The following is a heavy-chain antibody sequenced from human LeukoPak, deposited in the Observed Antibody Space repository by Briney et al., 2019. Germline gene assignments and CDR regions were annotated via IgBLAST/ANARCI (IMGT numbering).Heavy chain of an antibody. V-gene: IGHV4-4*07. Sequence: SETLSLTCTVSGGSISSHYWSWIRQPAGKGLEWIGRIYTSGSTNYNPSLKSRVTMSVDTSKNQFSLKLSSVTAADTAVYYCARERDVLLWFGELLSGMDVWGQGTTVTVSS. D-gene: IGHD3-10*01. CDR2: IYTSGST. CDR3: ARERDVLLWFGELLSGMDV. J-gene: IGHJ6*02. CDR1: GGSISSHY.